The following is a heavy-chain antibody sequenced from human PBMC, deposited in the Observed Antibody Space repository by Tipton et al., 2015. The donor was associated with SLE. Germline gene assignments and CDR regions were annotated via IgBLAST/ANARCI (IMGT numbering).Heavy chain of an antibody. D-gene: IGHD5-12*01. Sequence: LSLTCTVSGGSIRSDDYYWTWIRQHPGKGLEWIGRINYGGSTYYKPSLKSRLTISVDTSKNQFSLKLSSVTAADTAVYFCARGGVGGYDYFDYWGQGTLVTVSS. CDR3: ARGGVGGYDYFDY. J-gene: IGHJ4*02. CDR1: GGSIRSDDYY. V-gene: IGHV4-31*03. CDR2: INYGGST.